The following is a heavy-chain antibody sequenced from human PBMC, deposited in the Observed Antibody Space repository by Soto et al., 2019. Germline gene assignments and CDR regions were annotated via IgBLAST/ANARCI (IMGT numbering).Heavy chain of an antibody. Sequence: GGSLRLSCAASGFTFSSYALSWVRQAPGKGLEWVSAISGSGGSTYYADSVKGRFTISRDNSKNTLYLQMNSLRAEDTAVYYCARDTSFYDYGDYANYYYGMDVWGQGTTVTVSS. J-gene: IGHJ6*02. D-gene: IGHD4-17*01. V-gene: IGHV3-23*01. CDR1: GFTFSSYA. CDR3: ARDTSFYDYGDYANYYYGMDV. CDR2: ISGSGGST.